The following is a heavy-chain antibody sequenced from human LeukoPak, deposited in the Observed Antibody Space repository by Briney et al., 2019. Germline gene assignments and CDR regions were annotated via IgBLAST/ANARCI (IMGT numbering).Heavy chain of an antibody. CDR2: IRYDGSNK. CDR3: AKGSAYCTSANCRGAFDL. D-gene: IGHD2-2*01. J-gene: IGHJ3*01. V-gene: IGHV3-30*02. Sequence: GGSLRLSCAASAFTFDNYGMHWVRQAPGKGLEWVAFIRYDGSNKYYADSVKGRFTISRDNSMNTLYLQVNSLRTDDTAVYYCAKGSAYCTSANCRGAFDLWGQGTMVTVSS. CDR1: AFTFDNYG.